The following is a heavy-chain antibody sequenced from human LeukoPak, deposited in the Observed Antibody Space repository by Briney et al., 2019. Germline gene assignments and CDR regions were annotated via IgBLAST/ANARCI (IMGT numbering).Heavy chain of an antibody. V-gene: IGHV3-21*01. CDR3: ARLEYSSSSKSYYYYMDV. Sequence: GGSLRLSCAASGFTFSSYSMNWVRQAPGKGLEWVSSISSSSSYIYYADSVKGRFTISRDNAKNSLYLQMNSLRAEDTAVYYCARLEYSSSSKSYYYYMDVWGKGTTVTVSS. D-gene: IGHD6-6*01. CDR2: ISSSSSYI. CDR1: GFTFSSYS. J-gene: IGHJ6*03.